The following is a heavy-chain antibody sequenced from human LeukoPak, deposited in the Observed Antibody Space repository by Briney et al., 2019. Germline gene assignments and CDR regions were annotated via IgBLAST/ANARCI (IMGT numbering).Heavy chain of an antibody. CDR3: ARASRFIVVPAFGYYYMDV. CDR1: GFTFSSYG. D-gene: IGHD2-2*01. CDR2: ISTSSDSI. V-gene: IGHV3-48*04. Sequence: GGSLRLSCAASGFTFSSYGMNWVRQAPGKGLEWVSYISTSSDSIYYADSVKGRFTISRDNAKNSLFLQMSSLRAEDTAVYYCARASRFIVVPAFGYYYMDVRGKGTTVTVSS. J-gene: IGHJ6*03.